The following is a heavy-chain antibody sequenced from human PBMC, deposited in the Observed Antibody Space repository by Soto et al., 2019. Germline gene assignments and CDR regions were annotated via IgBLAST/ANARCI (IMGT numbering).Heavy chain of an antibody. CDR2: VYYSGNT. J-gene: IGHJ4*02. V-gene: IGHV4-39*01. CDR1: GGSIISSSYY. Sequence: SETLSITCTVPGGSIISSSYYWGWIRQPSWKGLEWMGSVYYSGNTNYNPSLKSRITINPDTSKNQFPLQLNSVTPEDTAVYYCARSFGGPSGSYYRYWGQGTLVTVSS. D-gene: IGHD1-26*01. CDR3: ARSFGGPSGSYYRY.